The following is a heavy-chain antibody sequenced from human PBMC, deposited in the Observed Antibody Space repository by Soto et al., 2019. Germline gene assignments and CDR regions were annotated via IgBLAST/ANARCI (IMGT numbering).Heavy chain of an antibody. J-gene: IGHJ6*02. CDR2: ISDSGNS. V-gene: IGHV4-59*01. Sequence: TSETLSLTCTVSGGASMSHFYWSWIRQPPGKALEWLGYISDSGNSNYNPSLKSRLTISVDTSKNQFSLKLSSVTAADTAVYYCARDAMTTVIPYYYYYGMDVWGQGTTVTVSS. CDR3: ARDAMTTVIPYYYYYGMDV. CDR1: GGASMSHFY. D-gene: IGHD4-17*01.